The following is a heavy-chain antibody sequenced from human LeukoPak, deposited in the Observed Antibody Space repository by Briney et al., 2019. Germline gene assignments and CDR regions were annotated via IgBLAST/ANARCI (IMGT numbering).Heavy chain of an antibody. V-gene: IGHV4-59*01. D-gene: IGHD6-6*01. CDR1: GASMSRYY. Sequence: SETLSLTCTVSGASMSRYYWSWIRQPPGKGLEWIGHIYYSGSTNYNPSLKNRVSISVDTSRNQFSLKLSSVTAADTAVYYCARAGRDYRTSSLDYRGQGTLVTVSS. CDR3: ARAGRDYRTSSLDY. CDR2: IYYSGST. J-gene: IGHJ4*02.